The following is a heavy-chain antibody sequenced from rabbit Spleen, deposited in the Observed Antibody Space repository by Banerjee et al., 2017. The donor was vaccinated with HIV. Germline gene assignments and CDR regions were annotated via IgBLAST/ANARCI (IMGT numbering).Heavy chain of an antibody. CDR3: ARDTGSSFSSYGMDL. V-gene: IGHV1S40*01. D-gene: IGHD8-1*01. CDR1: GFDLSKY. J-gene: IGHJ6*01. Sequence: QSLEESGGGLFQPGGSLTLTCKASGFDLSKYIGWVRQAPGKGLEWIVCIDTGSSGFTYFASWAKGRFTISKTSSTTVTLQMTSLTAADTATYFCARDTGSSFSSYGMDLWGQGTLVTVS. CDR2: IDTGSSGFT.